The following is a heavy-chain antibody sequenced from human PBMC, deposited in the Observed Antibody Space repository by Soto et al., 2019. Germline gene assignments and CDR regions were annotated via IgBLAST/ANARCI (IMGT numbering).Heavy chain of an antibody. CDR2: INPGDSDI. Sequence: PGESLKISCKGSGYTFTSYWIGWVRQMPGKGLEWMGIINPGDSDIRYSPPFQGQVTISADKSITTAYLQWSSLKASDTAMYYCARHEASLGSTYWGQGTLVTVSS. J-gene: IGHJ4*02. CDR3: ARHEASLGSTY. V-gene: IGHV5-51*01. D-gene: IGHD2-2*01. CDR1: GYTFTSYW.